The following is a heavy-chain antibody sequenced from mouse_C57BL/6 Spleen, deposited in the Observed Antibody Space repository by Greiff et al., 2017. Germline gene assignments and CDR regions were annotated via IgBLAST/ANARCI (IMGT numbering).Heavy chain of an antibody. J-gene: IGHJ4*01. V-gene: IGHV5-6*01. CDR2: ISSGGSYT. CDR3: AVGDFYAMDY. CDR1: GFTFSSYG. D-gene: IGHD4-1*01. Sequence: VQLKESGGDLVKPGGSLKLSCAASGFTFSSYGMSWVRQTPDKRLEWVATISSGGSYTYYPDSVKGRFTISRDNAKNTLYLQMSSLKSEDTAMYYCAVGDFYAMDYWGQGTSVTVSS.